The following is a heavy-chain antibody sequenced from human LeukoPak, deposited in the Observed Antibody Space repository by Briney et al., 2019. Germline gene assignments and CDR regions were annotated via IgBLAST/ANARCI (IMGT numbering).Heavy chain of an antibody. CDR1: GFTFSSSW. V-gene: IGHV3-7*01. D-gene: IGHD2-2*01. Sequence: GGSLRLSCAASGFTFSSSWMNWVRQAPGKGLEWVANINQDGSQKHYVDSVKGRFTISRENAKNSLYLQMNSLRAGDTAVYYCARAGPAGTPFDYWGQGTLVTVSS. CDR3: ARAGPAGTPFDY. CDR2: INQDGSQK. J-gene: IGHJ4*02.